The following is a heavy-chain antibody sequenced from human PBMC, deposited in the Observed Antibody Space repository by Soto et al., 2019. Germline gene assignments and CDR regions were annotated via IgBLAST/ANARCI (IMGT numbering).Heavy chain of an antibody. D-gene: IGHD7-27*01. V-gene: IGHV1-2*04. Sequence: ASVKVSCKASRYTFTGFYMHWVRQAPGQGLEWMGWINPNSGGTNYARKLQGWVTMTRDTSISTAYMELSRLRSDDTAVYYCARGGWGSDAFDIWGQGTMVTVSS. CDR3: ARGGWGSDAFDI. CDR2: INPNSGGT. CDR1: RYTFTGFY. J-gene: IGHJ3*02.